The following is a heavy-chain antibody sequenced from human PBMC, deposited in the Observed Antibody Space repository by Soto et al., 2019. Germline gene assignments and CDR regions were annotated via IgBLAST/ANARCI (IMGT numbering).Heavy chain of an antibody. D-gene: IGHD3-16*02. CDR1: GFTFSGYY. J-gene: IGHJ4*02. CDR2: ISSNGSTT. V-gene: IGHV3-11*04. CDR3: ARGVPADYDYIWRSYRYNYLDY. Sequence: GGSLRLSCAASGFTFSGYYMSWIRQAPGKGLEWVSSISSNGSTTYYADSVKGRFTISRDNAKNTLYLQMGSLRAEDMAVYYCARGVPADYDYIWRSYRYNYLDYWGQGTLVNVSS.